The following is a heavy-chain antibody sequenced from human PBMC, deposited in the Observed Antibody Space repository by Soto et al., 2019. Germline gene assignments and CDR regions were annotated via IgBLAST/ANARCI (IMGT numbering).Heavy chain of an antibody. CDR3: ASSGRLRGYSYGFLGY. CDR2: IIPIFGTA. J-gene: IGHJ4*02. CDR1: GGTFSSYA. D-gene: IGHD5-18*01. Sequence: GASVKVSCKASGGTFSSYAISWVRRAPGQGLEWMGGIIPIFGTANYAQKFQGRVTITADESTSTAYMELSSLRSEDTAVYYCASSGRLRGYSYGFLGYWGQGTLVTVSS. V-gene: IGHV1-69*13.